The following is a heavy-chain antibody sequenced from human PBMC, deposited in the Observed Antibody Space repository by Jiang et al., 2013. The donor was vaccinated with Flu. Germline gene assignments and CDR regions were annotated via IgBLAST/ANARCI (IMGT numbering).Heavy chain of an antibody. V-gene: IGHV3-49*03. CDR2: IRNKLYRGTT. J-gene: IGHJ4*02. CDR1: GFSFGDYA. Sequence: RSLRLSCTASGFSFGDYAVSWLRQAPGKGLEWVGFIRNKLYRGTTDYAASVKGRFTISRDDSKSIAYLQMSSLKTEDTAVYYCTRDLVRDVILIPATYFDSWGQGALVTVSS. CDR3: TRDLVRDVILIPATYFDS. D-gene: IGHD2-2*01.